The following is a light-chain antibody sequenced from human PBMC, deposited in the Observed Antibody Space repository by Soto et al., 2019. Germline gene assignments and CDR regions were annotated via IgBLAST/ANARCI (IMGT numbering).Light chain of an antibody. CDR2: EVS. V-gene: IGLV2-23*02. CDR1: SSDVGSYNL. CDR3: CSYAGSSTYV. Sequence: QSALTQPASVSGSPGQSITISCTGTSSDVGSYNLVSWYQQHPGKAPKLMIYEVSKRPSGVSNRFSGSKSGNTASLTISWLQAEDEADYYCCSYAGSSTYVFGPGTKLTVL. J-gene: IGLJ1*01.